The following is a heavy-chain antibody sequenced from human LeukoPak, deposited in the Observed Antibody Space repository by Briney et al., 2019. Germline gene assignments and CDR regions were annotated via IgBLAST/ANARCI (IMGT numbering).Heavy chain of an antibody. CDR1: GYTFTSYG. D-gene: IGHD3-22*01. J-gene: IGHJ4*02. Sequence: ASVKVSCTASGYTFTSYGISWVRQAPGQGLEWMGWISAYNGNTNYAQKLQGRVTMTTDTSTSTAYMELRSLRSDDTAVYYCARNYDSSGYYYPALYYFDYWGQGTLVTVSS. V-gene: IGHV1-18*01. CDR3: ARNYDSSGYYYPALYYFDY. CDR2: ISAYNGNT.